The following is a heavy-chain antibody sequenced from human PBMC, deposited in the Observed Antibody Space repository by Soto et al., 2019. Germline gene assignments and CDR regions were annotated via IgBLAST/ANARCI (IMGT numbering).Heavy chain of an antibody. CDR3: ARDLVVYSSGWDLGWLDP. J-gene: IGHJ5*02. Sequence: QTLSLTCAISGDSVSSNSAAWNWIRQSPSRGLEWLGRTYYRSKWYNDYAVSVKSRITINPDTSKNQFSLQLNSVTPEDTAVYYCARDLVVYSSGWDLGWLDPWCQGTLVTVFS. D-gene: IGHD6-19*01. CDR1: GDSVSSNSAA. V-gene: IGHV6-1*01. CDR2: TYYRSKWYN.